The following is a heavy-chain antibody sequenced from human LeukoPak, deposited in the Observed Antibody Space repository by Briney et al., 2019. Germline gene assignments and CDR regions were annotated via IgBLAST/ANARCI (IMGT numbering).Heavy chain of an antibody. J-gene: IGHJ4*02. Sequence: GGSLRLSCAASGFTFSSYWMSWVRQAPGKGLEWVANIKQDGSEKYYVDSVKGRFTISRYNAKNSLYLQMNSLRAEDTAVYYCARVLLEWSHPFDYWGQGTLVTVFS. V-gene: IGHV3-7*01. CDR3: ARVLLEWSHPFDY. CDR1: GFTFSSYW. D-gene: IGHD3-3*01. CDR2: IKQDGSEK.